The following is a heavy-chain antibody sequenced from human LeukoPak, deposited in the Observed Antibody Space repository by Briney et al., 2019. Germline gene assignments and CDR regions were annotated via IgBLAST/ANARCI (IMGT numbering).Heavy chain of an antibody. CDR2: INPNSGGT. CDR1: GYTFTGYY. V-gene: IGHV1-2*06. Sequence: ASVKVSCKASGYTFTGYYMHWVRQAPGQGLEWMGRINPNSGGTNYAQKFQGRVTMTRDTSISTAYMELSRLRSADTAVYYCARGWQLVDTFDLWGQGTLVTVSS. J-gene: IGHJ5*02. D-gene: IGHD6-13*01. CDR3: ARGWQLVDTFDL.